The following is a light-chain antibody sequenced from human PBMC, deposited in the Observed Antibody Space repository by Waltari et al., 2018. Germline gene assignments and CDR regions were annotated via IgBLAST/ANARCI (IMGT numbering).Light chain of an antibody. CDR2: DAT. CDR3: QLANSFPIT. J-gene: IGKJ5*01. V-gene: IGKV1D-12*01. CDR1: QGIRTW. Sequence: IRVTQSPSSVSASIGDRVTITCRASQGIRTWLSWYQKRPGEAPRLLIHDATSLQSGVPSRFNGGGSGTDCTLTISGLQPEDFTTYFCQLANSFPITFGQGTRLDIK.